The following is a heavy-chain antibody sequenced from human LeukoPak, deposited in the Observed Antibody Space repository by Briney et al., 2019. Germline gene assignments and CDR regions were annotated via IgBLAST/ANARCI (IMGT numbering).Heavy chain of an antibody. J-gene: IGHJ4*02. CDR2: ISSSSSYI. Sequence: GGSLRLSCAASGFTFSSYSMNWVRQAPGKGLEWVSSISSSSSYIYYADSVKGRFTISRDNAKNSLYLQMNSLRAEDTAVYYCARGPTRYSGYDSPPFDYWGQGTLVTVSS. D-gene: IGHD5-12*01. CDR3: ARGPTRYSGYDSPPFDY. CDR1: GFTFSSYS. V-gene: IGHV3-21*01.